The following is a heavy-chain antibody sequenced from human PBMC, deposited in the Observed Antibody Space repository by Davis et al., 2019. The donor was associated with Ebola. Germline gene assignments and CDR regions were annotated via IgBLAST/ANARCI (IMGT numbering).Heavy chain of an antibody. CDR3: AKDTSNVWFDV. CDR1: GFTFGDYA. CDR2: LGLSADT. Sequence: PGGSLRLSCTASGFTFGDYAMRWVRQAPGKGLEWVSTLGLSADTYYADSVKGRFTISRDNSKNTLYLQMYSLRVEDTAIYYCAKDTSNVWFDVWGQGTMVTVSS. V-gene: IGHV3-23*01. D-gene: IGHD6-19*01. J-gene: IGHJ3*01.